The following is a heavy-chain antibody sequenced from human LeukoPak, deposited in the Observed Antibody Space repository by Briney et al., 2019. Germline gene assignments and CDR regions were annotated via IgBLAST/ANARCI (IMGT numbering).Heavy chain of an antibody. CDR2: ISSNSSTI. CDR1: RFTFSSYS. D-gene: IGHD1-26*01. J-gene: IGHJ4*02. CDR3: ARDVVGATTNYFDY. V-gene: IGHV3-48*04. Sequence: PGGSLRLSCAASRFTFSSYSMNWVRQAPGKGLEWVSYISSNSSTIYYADSVKGRFTISRDNAKNSLYLQMNSLRAEDTAVYYCARDVVGATTNYFDYWGQGTLVTVSS.